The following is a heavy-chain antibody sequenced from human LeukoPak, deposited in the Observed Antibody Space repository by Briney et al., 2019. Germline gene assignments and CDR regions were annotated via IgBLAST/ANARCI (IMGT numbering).Heavy chain of an antibody. CDR1: GFTFISYA. D-gene: IGHD1-1*01. CDR2: ISGDRSTT. J-gene: IGHJ4*02. Sequence: GGSLRLSCAASGFTFISYAMNSVRQAPGKGLEWVSSISGDRSTTYYADSVKGRFAISRDNSKNTLYLQMNSLRAEDTAVYYCAKQQLVGPYYVDYWGQGTLVTVSS. V-gene: IGHV3-23*01. CDR3: AKQQLVGPYYVDY.